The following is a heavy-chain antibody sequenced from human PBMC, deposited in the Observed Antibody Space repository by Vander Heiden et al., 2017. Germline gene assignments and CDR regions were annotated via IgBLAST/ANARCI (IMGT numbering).Heavy chain of an antibody. J-gene: IGHJ4*02. V-gene: IGHV1-2*02. Sequence: VQMAQSGADIRKPGASVKVSCKSSGYPFLPYVVNGVRQAPGRGLQWIGWINPNTGDTTYSPKFHGRVAMTRDTSIRTTYMELFGLQSDDTAVYYCARDLKATSNWEFDYWGQGTLVSVSS. CDR1: GYPFLPYV. CDR3: ARDLKATSNWEFDY. D-gene: IGHD6-13*01. CDR2: INPNTGDT.